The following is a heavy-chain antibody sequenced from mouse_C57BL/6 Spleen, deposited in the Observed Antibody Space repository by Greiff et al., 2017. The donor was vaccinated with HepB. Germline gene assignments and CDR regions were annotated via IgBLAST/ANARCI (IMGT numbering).Heavy chain of an antibody. Sequence: QVQLQQSGPELVKPGASVKISCKASGYAFSSSWMNWVKQRPGKGLEWIGRIYPGDGDTNYNGKFKGKATLTADKSSSTAYMQLSSLTSEDSAVYFCARMDSNYLYYAMDYWGQGTSVTVSS. CDR3: ARMDSNYLYYAMDY. V-gene: IGHV1-82*01. CDR1: GYAFSSSW. CDR2: IYPGDGDT. D-gene: IGHD2-5*01. J-gene: IGHJ4*01.